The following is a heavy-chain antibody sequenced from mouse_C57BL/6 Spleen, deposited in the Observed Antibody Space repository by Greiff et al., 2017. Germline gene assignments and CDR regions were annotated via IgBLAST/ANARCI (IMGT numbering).Heavy chain of an antibody. Sequence: QVQLQQPGAELVRPGSSVKLSCKASGYTFTSYWMDWVKQRPGQGLEWIGNIYPSDSETHYNQKFKDKATLTVDKSSSTAYMQLSSLTSEDSAVYYCASRGLFGYFDVWGTGTTVTVSS. V-gene: IGHV1-61*01. D-gene: IGHD3-3*01. CDR1: GYTFTSYW. CDR2: IYPSDSET. CDR3: ASRGLFGYFDV. J-gene: IGHJ1*03.